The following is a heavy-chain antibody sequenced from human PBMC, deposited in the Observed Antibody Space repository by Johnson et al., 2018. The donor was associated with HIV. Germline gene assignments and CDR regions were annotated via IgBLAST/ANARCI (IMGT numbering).Heavy chain of an antibody. CDR3: ARAKDAAYPYDAFDV. V-gene: IGHV3-30*03. Sequence: QVQLVESGGGLVQPGRSLRLSCAASGFTFSNYGMHWVRQGPGKGLEWVAVISYDGSNKYYADSVKGRFTISRDNSKNTLYLQMNSLRPEDTAMYYCARAKDAAYPYDAFDVWGHGTMVIVSA. J-gene: IGHJ3*01. D-gene: IGHD2-15*01. CDR1: GFTFSNYG. CDR2: ISYDGSNK.